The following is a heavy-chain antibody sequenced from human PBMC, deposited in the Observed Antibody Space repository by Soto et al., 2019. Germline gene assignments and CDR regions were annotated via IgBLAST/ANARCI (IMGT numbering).Heavy chain of an antibody. D-gene: IGHD1-1*01. CDR3: VRGDNWNDEASDY. Sequence: QVQLVESGGGVVQPGRSLRLSCAASGFMFSNHGMHWVRQAPGKGLEWVAVIWSDGNNRYYADSVKGRFTISRDNSKNSVYLQMTRLRAADTAVYYCVRGDNWNDEASDYWGQGTLVTVSS. J-gene: IGHJ4*02. V-gene: IGHV3-33*01. CDR1: GFMFSNHG. CDR2: IWSDGNNR.